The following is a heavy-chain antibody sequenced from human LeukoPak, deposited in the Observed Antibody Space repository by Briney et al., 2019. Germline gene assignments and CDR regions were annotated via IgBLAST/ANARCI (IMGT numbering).Heavy chain of an antibody. CDR2: ISSSSSYI. CDR3: AGMTTATSFDY. D-gene: IGHD4-17*01. J-gene: IGHJ4*02. Sequence: GGSLRLSCAASGFTFSSYSMNWVRQAPGKGLEWVSSISSSSSYIYYADSVEGRFTISRDNAKNSLYLQMNSLRAEDTAVYYCAGMTTATSFDYWGQGTLVTVSS. V-gene: IGHV3-21*01. CDR1: GFTFSSYS.